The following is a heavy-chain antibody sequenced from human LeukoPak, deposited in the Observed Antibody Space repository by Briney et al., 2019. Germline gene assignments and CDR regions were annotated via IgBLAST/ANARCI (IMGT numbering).Heavy chain of an antibody. Sequence: ASVKVSCKASGYIFTGYSLHWVRQAPGQGLEWMGWINPNSGGTNYAQIFQGRVNITRDMSISTAYMELSSLRFDDTAVYYCVRGSASSTYSPFNYWGQGTLVSVPS. V-gene: IGHV1-2*02. CDR1: GYIFTGYS. J-gene: IGHJ4*02. CDR3: VRGSASSTYSPFNY. CDR2: INPNSGGT. D-gene: IGHD6-13*01.